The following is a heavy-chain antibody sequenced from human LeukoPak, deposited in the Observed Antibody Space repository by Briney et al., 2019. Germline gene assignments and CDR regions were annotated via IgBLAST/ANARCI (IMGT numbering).Heavy chain of an antibody. CDR2: ISSSSSYI. V-gene: IGHV3-21*01. J-gene: IGHJ6*02. CDR1: GFTFSSYS. CDR3: ARDRYNWNPDCMDV. D-gene: IGHD1-20*01. Sequence: GGSLRLSCAASGFTFSSYSMNWVRQAPGKGLEWVSSISSSSSYIYHADSVKGRFTISRDNAKNSLYLQMNSLRAEDTAVYSCARDRYNWNPDCMDVWGQGTTVTVSS.